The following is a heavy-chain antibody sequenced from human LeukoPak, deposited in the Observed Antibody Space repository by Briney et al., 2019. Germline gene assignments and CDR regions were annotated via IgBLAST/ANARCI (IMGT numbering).Heavy chain of an antibody. D-gene: IGHD1-26*01. Sequence: GGSLRLSCAASGFTFSSYWMSWVRQAPGKGLEWVANIKQDGSEKYYVDSVKGRFTISRDNAKNSLYLQMNSLRAEDTAVYYCARAGGTYYGIAFDIWGQGIMVTVSS. CDR2: IKQDGSEK. V-gene: IGHV3-7*01. CDR1: GFTFSSYW. CDR3: ARAGGTYYGIAFDI. J-gene: IGHJ3*02.